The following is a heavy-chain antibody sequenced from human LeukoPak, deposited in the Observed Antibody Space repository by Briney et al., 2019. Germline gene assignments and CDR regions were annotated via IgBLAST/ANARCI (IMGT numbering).Heavy chain of an antibody. V-gene: IGHV1-46*01. Sequence: ASVKVSCKASGYTFTSYYMHWVRQAPGQGLEWMGIINPSGGSTSYAQKFQGRVTMTRDMSTSTVYMELSSLRSEDTAVYYCARDPPYCSGGSCYSGNYFDYWGQGTLVTVSS. J-gene: IGHJ4*02. CDR2: INPSGGST. CDR3: ARDPPYCSGGSCYSGNYFDY. D-gene: IGHD2-15*01. CDR1: GYTFTSYY.